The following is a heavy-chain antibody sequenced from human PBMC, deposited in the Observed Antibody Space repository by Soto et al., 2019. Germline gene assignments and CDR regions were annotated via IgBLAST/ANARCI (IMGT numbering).Heavy chain of an antibody. CDR1: GYPFTSYG. D-gene: IGHD5-12*01. V-gene: IGHV1-18*01. J-gene: IGHJ3*02. CDR2: ISADNGKR. Sequence: QGQLLQSGDEVKTPGASVRVSCRASGYPFTSYGISWVRQAPGQGLEWVAWISADNGKRDTAEKFQGRVTMTLDTSTDTAHMELGDLTSADTAVYYCARGRIVASIPDAFEIWGQGTKVTVSS. CDR3: ARGRIVASIPDAFEI.